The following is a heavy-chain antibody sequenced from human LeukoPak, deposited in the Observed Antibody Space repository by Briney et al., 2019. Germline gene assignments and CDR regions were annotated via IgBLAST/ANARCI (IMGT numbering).Heavy chain of an antibody. CDR3: ARASNWNDVDAFDI. J-gene: IGHJ3*02. CDR1: GYSISSGYY. D-gene: IGHD1-1*01. CDR2: IYHSGST. Sequence: SETLSLTCTVSGYSISSGYYWGWIRQPPGKGLEWIGSIYHSGSTYYNPSLKSRVTISVDTSKNQFSLKLSSVTAADTAVYYCARASNWNDVDAFDIWGQGTMVTVSS. V-gene: IGHV4-38-2*02.